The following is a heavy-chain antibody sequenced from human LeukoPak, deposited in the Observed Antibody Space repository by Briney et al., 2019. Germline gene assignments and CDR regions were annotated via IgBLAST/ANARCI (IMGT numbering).Heavy chain of an antibody. V-gene: IGHV1-2*02. Sequence: ASVKVSCKASGYTFTGYYIHWVRQAPGQGLEWMGWINPNGGGTNYAQNFQGRVTMTRDTSISTAYMELSRLRSDDTAIYYCARENNSGWYRKAGVDYWGQGTLVTVTS. CDR1: GYTFTGYY. CDR2: INPNGGGT. CDR3: ARENNSGWYRKAGVDY. J-gene: IGHJ4*02. D-gene: IGHD6-19*01.